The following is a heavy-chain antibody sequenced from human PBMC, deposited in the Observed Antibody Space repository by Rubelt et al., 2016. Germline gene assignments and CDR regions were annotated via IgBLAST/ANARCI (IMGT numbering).Heavy chain of an antibody. Sequence: SSYGMHWVRQAPGKGLEWVAVIWYDGSNKYYADSVKGRFTISRDNSKNTLYLQMHILRAEDTAVYYCAKTQRTGASHFDFWGQGTLVTVSS. D-gene: IGHD2-8*02. J-gene: IGHJ4*02. CDR3: AKTQRTGASHFDF. CDR2: IWYDGSNK. V-gene: IGHV3-33*06. CDR1: SSYG.